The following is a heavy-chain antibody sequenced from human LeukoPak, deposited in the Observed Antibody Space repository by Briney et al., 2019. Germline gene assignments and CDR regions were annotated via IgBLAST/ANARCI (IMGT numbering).Heavy chain of an antibody. CDR3: ANEMGGYSYEDY. D-gene: IGHD5-18*01. J-gene: IGHJ4*02. Sequence: PGGSLRLSCAASGFTFSSYGMHWVRQAPGKGLEWVAFIRYDGSNKYYADSVKGRFTISRDNSKNTLYLQMNSLRAEDTAVYYCANEMGGYSYEDYWGQGTLVTVSS. CDR2: IRYDGSNK. V-gene: IGHV3-30*02. CDR1: GFTFSSYG.